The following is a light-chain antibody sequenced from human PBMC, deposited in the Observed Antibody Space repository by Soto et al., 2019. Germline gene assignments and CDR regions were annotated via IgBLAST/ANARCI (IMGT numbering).Light chain of an antibody. CDR3: QQLNNYPRT. CDR2: AAS. CDR1: QGISTY. J-gene: IGKJ1*01. V-gene: IGKV1-9*01. Sequence: IPLTQSPSSLSASVGDRVTITCRASQGISTYLAWYQQKPGKAPKLLIYAASTLQSGVPSRFSGSGSGTDFTLTISSLQPEDFATYYCQQLNNYPRTFGQGTKVEIK.